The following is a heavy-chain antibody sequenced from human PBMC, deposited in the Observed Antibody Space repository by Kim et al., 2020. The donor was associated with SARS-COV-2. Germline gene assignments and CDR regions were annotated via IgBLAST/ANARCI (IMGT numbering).Heavy chain of an antibody. CDR3: AKPGDMAYYGMHD. CDR2: IDLRDSAS. D-gene: IGHD3-16*01. Sequence: GESLKISCTGSAYSFTNYWISWMRQMPGKGLEWMGRIDLRDSASTYNPSFEGHVTISADTSITTVFLQWRSLKASDTAMYCCAKPGDMAYYGMHDWGQGT. CDR1: AYSFTNYW. J-gene: IGHJ6*02. V-gene: IGHV5-10-1*01.